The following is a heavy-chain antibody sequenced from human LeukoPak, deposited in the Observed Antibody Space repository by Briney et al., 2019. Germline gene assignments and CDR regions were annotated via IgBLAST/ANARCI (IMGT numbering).Heavy chain of an antibody. CDR1: GYSFTSYW. CDR3: ARGIGAATVTDAFDI. D-gene: IGHD6-13*01. V-gene: IGHV5-51*01. Sequence: GESLKISCKGSGYSFTSYWIGWVRQMPGKGLEWMGIIYPGDFDTRYSPSFQGQVTTSADKSISTAYLQWSSLKASDTAMYYCARGIGAATVTDAFDIWGQGTMVTVSS. J-gene: IGHJ3*02. CDR2: IYPGDFDT.